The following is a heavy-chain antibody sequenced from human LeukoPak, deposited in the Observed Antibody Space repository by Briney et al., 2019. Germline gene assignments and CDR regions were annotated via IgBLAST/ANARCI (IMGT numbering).Heavy chain of an antibody. J-gene: IGHJ4*02. Sequence: SETLSLTCAVYGGSFSGYYWSWIRQPPGKGLEWIGEINHSGSTNYNPSLKSRVTISIDTSKNQFSLKLSSVTAADTAVYYCARKRGYSYGLFDYWGQGTLVTVSS. D-gene: IGHD5-18*01. CDR1: GGSFSGYY. V-gene: IGHV4-34*01. CDR2: INHSGST. CDR3: ARKRGYSYGLFDY.